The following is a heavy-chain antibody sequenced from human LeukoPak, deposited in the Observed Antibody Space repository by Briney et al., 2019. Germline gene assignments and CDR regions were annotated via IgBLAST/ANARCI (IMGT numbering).Heavy chain of an antibody. V-gene: IGHV4-30-4*01. CDR2: IYYSGST. J-gene: IGHJ3*02. CDR3: ARDLLTAPSAFDI. Sequence: SQTLSLTCTVSGGSISSGDYYWSWIRQPPGKGLEWIGYIYYSGSTYYNPSLKSRVTISVDTSKNQFSLKLSSVTAADTAVYYCARDLLTAPSAFDIWGQGTMVTVSS. CDR1: GGSISSGDYY. D-gene: IGHD3-9*01.